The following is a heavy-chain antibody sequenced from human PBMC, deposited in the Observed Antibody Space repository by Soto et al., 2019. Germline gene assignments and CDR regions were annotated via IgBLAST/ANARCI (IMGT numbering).Heavy chain of an antibody. CDR3: AKGMVVLTYYYYYGMDV. D-gene: IGHD2-8*01. CDR1: GFTFSRYA. CDR2: ISGSGGST. V-gene: IGHV3-23*01. J-gene: IGHJ6*02. Sequence: GGSLRLSCAASGFTFSRYAVSWVRQAPGKGLEWVSAISGSGGSTYFRDTVRGRFTISRDNSKNTLYLQMNSLRAEDTAVYYCAKGMVVLTYYYYYGMDVWGQGTTVTVSS.